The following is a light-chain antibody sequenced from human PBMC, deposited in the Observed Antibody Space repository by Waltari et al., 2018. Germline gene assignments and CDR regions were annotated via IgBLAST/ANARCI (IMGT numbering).Light chain of an antibody. V-gene: IGKV1-17*02. Sequence: DIQMTQSPSSLSASVGDRVPITCRASQDIRGSLNWYQHKPGKAPKSLIYDASNLHGGVPSRFSGSGSGTEFTLTISNLQPEDSAIYYCLHHYSYPLTFGGGTKVEI. CDR3: LHHYSYPLT. CDR1: QDIRGS. CDR2: DAS. J-gene: IGKJ4*01.